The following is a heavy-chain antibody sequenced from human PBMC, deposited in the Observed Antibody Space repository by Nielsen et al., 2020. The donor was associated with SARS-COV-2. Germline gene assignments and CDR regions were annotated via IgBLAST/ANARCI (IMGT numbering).Heavy chain of an antibody. J-gene: IGHJ4*02. CDR1: GFTFSSYW. V-gene: IGHV3-7*05. CDR2: IKQDGSEK. Sequence: GESLKISCAASGFTFSSYWMSWVRQAPGKGLEWVANIKQDGSEKYYVDSVKGRFTISRDNAKNSLYLQMNSLRAEDTAVYYCATQDCSSTSCYENPFDYWGQGTLVTVSS. CDR3: ATQDCSSTSCYENPFDY. D-gene: IGHD2-2*01.